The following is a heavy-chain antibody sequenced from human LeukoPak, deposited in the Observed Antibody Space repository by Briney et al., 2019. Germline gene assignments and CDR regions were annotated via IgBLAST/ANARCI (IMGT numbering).Heavy chain of an antibody. V-gene: IGHV1-69*01. Sequence: GSSVKVSCKASGGTFSSYAISWVRQAPGQGLEWMGGIIPIFGTANYAQKFQGRVTITADESTSTAYMELSSLRSEDTAVYNCARGLLVGANYYYYYYMDVWGKGTTVTISS. D-gene: IGHD1-26*01. CDR3: ARGLLVGANYYYYYYMDV. J-gene: IGHJ6*03. CDR2: IIPIFGTA. CDR1: GGTFSSYA.